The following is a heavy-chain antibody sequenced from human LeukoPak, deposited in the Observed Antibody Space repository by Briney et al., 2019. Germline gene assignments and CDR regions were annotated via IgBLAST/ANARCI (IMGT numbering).Heavy chain of an antibody. V-gene: IGHV4-39*01. CDR1: GGSISSSSYY. CDR3: ARLSPIAVAGSDLDY. Sequence: SETLSLTCTVSGGSISSSSYYWGWIRQPPGTGLEWIGSIYYSGSTYYNPSLKSRVTISVDTSKNQFSLKLSSVTAADTAVYYCARLSPIAVAGSDLDYWGQGTLVTVSS. J-gene: IGHJ4*02. CDR2: IYYSGST. D-gene: IGHD6-19*01.